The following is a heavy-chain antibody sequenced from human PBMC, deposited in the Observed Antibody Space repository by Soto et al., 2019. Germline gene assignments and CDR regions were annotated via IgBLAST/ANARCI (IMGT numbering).Heavy chain of an antibody. V-gene: IGHV1-69*13. J-gene: IGHJ5*02. Sequence: SVKVSCKASGGTFSSYAISWVRQAPGQGLEWMGGIIPIFGTANYAQKFQGRVTITADESTSTAYMELSSLRSEDTAVYYCARDGQQLANWFDPWGQGTLVTVSS. D-gene: IGHD6-13*01. CDR2: IIPIFGTA. CDR1: GGTFSSYA. CDR3: ARDGQQLANWFDP.